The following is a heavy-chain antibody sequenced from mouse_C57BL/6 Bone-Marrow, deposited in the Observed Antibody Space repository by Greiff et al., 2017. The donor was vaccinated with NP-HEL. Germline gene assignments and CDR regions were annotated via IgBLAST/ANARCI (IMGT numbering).Heavy chain of an antibody. V-gene: IGHV14-4*01. J-gene: IGHJ3*01. CDR2: IDPENGDT. Sequence: EVQLQESGAELVRPGASVKLSCTASGYNIKDDYMHWVKQRPEQGLEWIGWIDPENGDTEYASKFQGKATITADTSSSTAYMQLSSLTSEDDAVCYCSFYDGVWFAYWGRGKVVSVSA. CDR1: GYNIKDDY. D-gene: IGHD2-3*01. CDR3: SFYDGVWFAY.